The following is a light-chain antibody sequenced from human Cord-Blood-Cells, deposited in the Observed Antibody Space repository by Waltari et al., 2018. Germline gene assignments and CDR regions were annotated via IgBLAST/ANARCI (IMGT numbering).Light chain of an antibody. Sequence: QSALTQPASVSGSPGQSITISCTGTSSDVGSYNLVSWYQQHPGKAPILMIYEGSKRPSGVCNRFSGSQSGNTASLTISGLQAEDEADYYCCSYAGSSTWVFGGGTKLTVL. CDR1: SSDVGSYNL. J-gene: IGLJ3*02. CDR3: CSYAGSSTWV. CDR2: EGS. V-gene: IGLV2-23*01.